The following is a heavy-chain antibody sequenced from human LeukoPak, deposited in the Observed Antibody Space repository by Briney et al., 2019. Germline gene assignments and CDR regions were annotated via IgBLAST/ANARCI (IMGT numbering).Heavy chain of an antibody. CDR2: IIPIFGTA. Sequence: AASVKVSCKASGYTFTSYGISWVRQAPGQGLEWMGGIIPIFGTANYAQKFQGRVTITTDESTSTAYMELSSLRSEDTAVYYCARDRQLDWFDPWGQGTLVTVSS. J-gene: IGHJ5*02. V-gene: IGHV1-69*05. CDR1: GYTFTSYG. CDR3: ARDRQLDWFDP. D-gene: IGHD5-18*01.